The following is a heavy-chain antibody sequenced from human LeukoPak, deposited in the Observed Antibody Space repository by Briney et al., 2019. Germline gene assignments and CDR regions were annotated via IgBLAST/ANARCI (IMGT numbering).Heavy chain of an antibody. Sequence: SVKVSCKASGGTFSSYAISWVRQAPGQGLEWMGGIIPILGTANYAQKFQGRVTITADESTSTAYMELSSLRSEDTAVYYCAREGTYYYDSSGYRDAFDIWGQGTMVTVSS. CDR1: GGTFSSYA. CDR2: IIPILGTA. D-gene: IGHD3-22*01. CDR3: AREGTYYYDSSGYRDAFDI. J-gene: IGHJ3*02. V-gene: IGHV1-69*13.